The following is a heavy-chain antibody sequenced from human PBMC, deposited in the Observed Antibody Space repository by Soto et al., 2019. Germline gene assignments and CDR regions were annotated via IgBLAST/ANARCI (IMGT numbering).Heavy chain of an antibody. J-gene: IGHJ6*02. CDR3: ARGGYCTNGVCYYYYGMGV. V-gene: IGHV3-33*01. CDR1: VFTFSSYG. CDR2: IWYDGSNK. D-gene: IGHD2-8*01. Sequence: GGSLRLSCAASVFTFSSYGMHWVRQAPGKGLEWVAVIWYDGSNKYYADSVKGRFTISRDNSKNTLYLQMNSLRAEDTAVYYCARGGYCTNGVCYYYYGMGVWGQGTTVTVYS.